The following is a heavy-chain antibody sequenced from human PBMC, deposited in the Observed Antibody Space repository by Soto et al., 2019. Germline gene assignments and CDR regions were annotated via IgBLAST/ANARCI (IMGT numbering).Heavy chain of an antibody. V-gene: IGHV3-13*01. Sequence: GGSLRLSCAASGFTFSSYDMHWVRQATGKGLEWVSAIGTAGDTYYPGSVKGRFTISRENAKNSLYLQMNSLRAGDTAVYYCARAPPFGPYYYYYMDVWGKGTTVTVSS. CDR2: IGTAGDT. CDR1: GFTFSSYD. D-gene: IGHD3-16*01. J-gene: IGHJ6*03. CDR3: ARAPPFGPYYYYYMDV.